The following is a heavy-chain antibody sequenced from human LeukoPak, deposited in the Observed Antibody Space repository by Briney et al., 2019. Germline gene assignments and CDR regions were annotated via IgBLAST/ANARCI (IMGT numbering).Heavy chain of an antibody. CDR2: VYISGAT. CDR3: ARETDSSARFDY. D-gene: IGHD6-25*01. CDR1: GGPISTYY. J-gene: IGHJ4*02. V-gene: IGHV4-4*07. Sequence: PSETLSLTCTVSGGPISTYYWTWIRRPAGKGLEWIGRVYISGATDFSPSLKSRVTMSVDTSKNQFSLLLNSVTAADTAMYFCARETDSSARFDYWGQGILVTVSS.